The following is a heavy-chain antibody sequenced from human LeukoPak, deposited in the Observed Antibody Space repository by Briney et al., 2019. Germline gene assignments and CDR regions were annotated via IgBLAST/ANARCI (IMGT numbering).Heavy chain of an antibody. J-gene: IGHJ3*02. D-gene: IGHD6-19*01. CDR3: ARSIAVAGDAFDI. CDR2: ISSSGSTI. V-gene: IGHV3-48*03. CDR1: GFTFSSYE. Sequence: PGGSLRLSCAASGFTFSSYEMNWVRQAPGKGLEWVSYISSSGSTIYYADSVKGRFTISRDNAKNSLYLQMNSLRAEDTAVYYCARSIAVAGDAFDIWGQGTMVTVSS.